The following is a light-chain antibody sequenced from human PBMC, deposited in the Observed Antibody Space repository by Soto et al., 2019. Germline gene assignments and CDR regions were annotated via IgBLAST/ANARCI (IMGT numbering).Light chain of an antibody. J-gene: IGLJ2*01. Sequence: QSVLTQPPSASGSPGQSVTISCTGTSSDVGGYNYVSWYQQHPGKAPKLMIYEVSKRPSGVPDRFSGSKSDNTASLSVSGHQAEDEADYYCSSYARSGHVLIGGGTKVTVL. V-gene: IGLV2-8*01. CDR1: SSDVGGYNY. CDR3: SSYARSGHVL. CDR2: EVS.